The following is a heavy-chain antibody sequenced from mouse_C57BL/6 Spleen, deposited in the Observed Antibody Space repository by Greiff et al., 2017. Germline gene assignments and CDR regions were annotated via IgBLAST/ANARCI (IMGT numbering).Heavy chain of an antibody. J-gene: IGHJ3*01. CDR1: GFTFSSYT. V-gene: IGHV5-9*01. Sequence: EVQLVESGGGLVKPGGSLKLSCAASGFTFSSYTMSWVRPTPETRLEWVATLSGGGGNTYYPDSVKGRFTISRDNAKNTLYLQMSSLRSEDTSLYYCARRDYYGSSFAYWGQGTLVTVSA. CDR2: LSGGGGNT. CDR3: ARRDYYGSSFAY. D-gene: IGHD1-1*01.